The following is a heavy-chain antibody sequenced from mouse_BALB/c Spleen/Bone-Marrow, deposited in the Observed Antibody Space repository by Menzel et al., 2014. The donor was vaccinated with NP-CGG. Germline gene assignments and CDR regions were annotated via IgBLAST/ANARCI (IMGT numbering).Heavy chain of an antibody. CDR2: INPDSSTI. J-gene: IGHJ2*01. CDR3: ARQGYYGYSDY. D-gene: IGHD1-2*01. CDR1: GFDFSRYW. V-gene: IGHV4-1*02. Sequence: EVKVEESGGGLVQPGGSLKLSCAASGFDFSRYWMSWVRQAPGKGLEWIGEINPDSSTINYTPSLKDRFIISRDNAKNTLYLQMSKVGSEDTALYYCARQGYYGYSDYWGQGTTLTVSS.